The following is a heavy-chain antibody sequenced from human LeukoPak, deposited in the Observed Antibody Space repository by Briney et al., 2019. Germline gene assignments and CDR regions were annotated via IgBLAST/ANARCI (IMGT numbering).Heavy chain of an antibody. CDR2: IKSKTDGGTT. J-gene: IGHJ4*02. V-gene: IGHV3-15*01. CDR1: GFTFSNAW. Sequence: GGSLRVSCAASGFTFSNAWMSWVRQAPGKGLDWVGRIKSKTDGGTTDYAAPVKGRFTISRDDSKNMLYLQMNSLKTEDTAVYYCTTDPYYYDSSGYPPDYWGQGTLVTVSS. D-gene: IGHD3-22*01. CDR3: TTDPYYYDSSGYPPDY.